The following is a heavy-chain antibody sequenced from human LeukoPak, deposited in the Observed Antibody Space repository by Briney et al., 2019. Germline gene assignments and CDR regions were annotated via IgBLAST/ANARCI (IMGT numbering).Heavy chain of an antibody. CDR2: IYYSGST. CDR3: ASTPQTAYCSSTSCYFQH. J-gene: IGHJ1*01. CDR1: GGSISSYY. V-gene: IGHV4-59*08. Sequence: SETLSLTCTVSGGSISSYYWSWIRQPPGKGLEWIGYIYYSGSTNYNPSLKSRVTISVDTSKNQFSLKLSSVTAADTAVYYCASTPQTAYCSSTSCYFQHWGQGTLVTVSS. D-gene: IGHD2-2*01.